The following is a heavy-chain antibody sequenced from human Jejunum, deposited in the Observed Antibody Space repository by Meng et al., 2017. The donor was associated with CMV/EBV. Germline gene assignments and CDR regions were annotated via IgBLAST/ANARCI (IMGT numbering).Heavy chain of an antibody. CDR1: GTSFSAYY. CDR2: IDHSGNT. J-gene: IGHJ1*01. Sequence: SLTCGFYGTSFSAYYWSWIRQSPQKGLEWIGEIDHSGNTNYNPSLQNRVFISIDTSKKQISLNLTSVTAADTAVYFCARGIVGAVWSQGTQGTVSS. CDR3: ARGIVGAV. V-gene: IGHV4-34*01. D-gene: IGHD2-15*01.